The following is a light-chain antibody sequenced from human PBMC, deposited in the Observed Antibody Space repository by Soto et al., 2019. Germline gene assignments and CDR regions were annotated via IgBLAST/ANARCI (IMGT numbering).Light chain of an antibody. CDR3: QQYNNWPPCT. CDR1: QSVSSN. CDR2: GAS. J-gene: IGKJ1*01. V-gene: IGKV3-15*01. Sequence: EIVMTQSPATLSVSPGERATLSCRASQSVSSNLAWYQQKPGQAPRLLIYGASTSATGITARFSGSGSGNEFTLTISSLQSEHFAVYYCQQYNNWPPCTCGQHTKVELK.